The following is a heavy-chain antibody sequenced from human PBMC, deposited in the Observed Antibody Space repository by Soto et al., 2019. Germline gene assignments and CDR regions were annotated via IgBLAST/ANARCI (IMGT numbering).Heavy chain of an antibody. CDR3: VRTGTTHY. D-gene: IGHD1-1*01. J-gene: IGHJ4*02. CDR1: GFTFSDYW. CDR2: IKKDGGEK. Sequence: PGGSLRLSCAASGFTFSDYWMTWVRQAPGKGLEWVANIKKDGGEKYYVDSVKGRFTISRDNAKNSVSLQMSSLRAEDTAIYYCVRTGTTHYLGQGTLVTVSS. V-gene: IGHV3-7*05.